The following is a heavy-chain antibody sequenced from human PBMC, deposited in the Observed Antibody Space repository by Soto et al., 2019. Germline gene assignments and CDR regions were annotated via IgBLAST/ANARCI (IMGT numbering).Heavy chain of an antibody. CDR1: GGTFSSYA. Sequence: GASVKVSCKASGGTFSSYAISWVRQAPGQGLEWMGGTIPIFGTANYAQKFQGRVTITADKSTSTAYMELSSLRSEDTAVYYCARVGAVLGAFDIWGQGTMVTVS. V-gene: IGHV1-69*06. D-gene: IGHD3-16*01. CDR2: TIPIFGTA. J-gene: IGHJ3*02. CDR3: ARVGAVLGAFDI.